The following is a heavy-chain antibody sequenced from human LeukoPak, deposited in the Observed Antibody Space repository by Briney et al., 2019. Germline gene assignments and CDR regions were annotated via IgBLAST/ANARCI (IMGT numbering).Heavy chain of an antibody. J-gene: IGHJ4*02. V-gene: IGHV4-34*01. CDR2: INHSGST. Sequence: PSETLSLTCAVYGGSFSGYYWSWIRQPPGKGLEWIGEINHSGSTNHNPSLKSRVTISVDTSKKQFSLKLNSVTAADTAVYYCARARGWDLDYWGQGTLVTVSS. CDR3: ARARGWDLDY. CDR1: GGSFSGYY. D-gene: IGHD1-26*01.